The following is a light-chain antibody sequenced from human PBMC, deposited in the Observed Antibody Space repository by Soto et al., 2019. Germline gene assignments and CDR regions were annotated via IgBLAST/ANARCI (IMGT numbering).Light chain of an antibody. J-gene: IGKJ2*01. CDR2: GAS. CDR3: QQYNNWPLYS. V-gene: IGKV3-20*01. CDR1: QSVSSSY. Sequence: EIVLTQSPGTLSLSPGERATLSCRASQSVSSSYLAWYQQKPGQAPRLLIYGASSRATGIPARFSGSGSGRDFTLTISGLQSEDFAVYYCQQYNNWPLYSFGQGTKLEIK.